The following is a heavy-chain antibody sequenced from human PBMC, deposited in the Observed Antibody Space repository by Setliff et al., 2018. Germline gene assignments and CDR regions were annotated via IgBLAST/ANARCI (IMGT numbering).Heavy chain of an antibody. J-gene: IGHJ6*02. CDR3: ARDRGQVTVNNRYGFYYYGMDV. D-gene: IGHD3-16*02. V-gene: IGHV3-21*01. Sequence: GGSLRLSCAASGFTFSSYAMSWVRQAPGKGLEWVSSISSSSSYIYYADSVKGRFTISRDNAKNTVYLRMNALRAEDTGLYYCARDRGQVTVNNRYGFYYYGMDVWGQGTTVTVSS. CDR1: GFTFSSYA. CDR2: ISSSSSYI.